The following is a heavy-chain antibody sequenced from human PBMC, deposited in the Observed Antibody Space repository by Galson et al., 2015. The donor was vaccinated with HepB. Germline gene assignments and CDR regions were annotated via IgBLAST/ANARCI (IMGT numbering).Heavy chain of an antibody. D-gene: IGHD3-10*01. CDR2: IGTAGDT. CDR3: ARDQRGGGFDY. V-gene: IGHV3-13*01. Sequence: SLRLSCAASGFTFSSYDMHWVRQATGTGLEWVSAIGTAGDTSYPGSVKGRFTISRENAKNSLYLQMNSLRAGDTAVYYCARDQRGGGFDYWGQGTLVTVSS. CDR1: GFTFSSYD. J-gene: IGHJ4*02.